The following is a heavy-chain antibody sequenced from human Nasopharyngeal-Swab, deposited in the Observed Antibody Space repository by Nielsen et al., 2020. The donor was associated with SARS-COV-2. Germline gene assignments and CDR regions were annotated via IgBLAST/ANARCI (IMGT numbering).Heavy chain of an antibody. CDR3: ARGGDPTRVTPTRGLDP. Sequence: GGSLRFSCAASGFTLRSYAMTWVRQTPGKGLEWVSSVSKNGDTTFYADSVRGRFTISSDDSKNTLYLQMSSLRAEDTAVYFCARGGDPTRVTPTRGLDPWGQGTMVTVSS. D-gene: IGHD3-16*01. J-gene: IGHJ5*02. V-gene: IGHV3-23*01. CDR1: GFTLRSYA. CDR2: VSKNGDTT.